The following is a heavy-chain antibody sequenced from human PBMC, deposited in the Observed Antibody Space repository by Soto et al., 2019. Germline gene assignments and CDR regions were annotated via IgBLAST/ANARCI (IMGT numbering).Heavy chain of an antibody. CDR3: ARERTGTTSMDV. CDR1: GYTFTSYD. D-gene: IGHD1-1*01. V-gene: IGHV1-8*01. Sequence: QVQLVQSGTEVKKPGASVKVSCKASGYTFTSYDINWVRQATGQGLEWMGWMNPNSGNTGYAQKFQGRVTMTRNTSISTAYMELSSLKSEDTAVYYCARERTGTTSMDVWGQGTTVTVSS. J-gene: IGHJ6*02. CDR2: MNPNSGNT.